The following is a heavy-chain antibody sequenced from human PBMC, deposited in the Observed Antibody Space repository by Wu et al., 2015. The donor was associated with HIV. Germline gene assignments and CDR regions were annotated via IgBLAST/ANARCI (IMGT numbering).Heavy chain of an antibody. Sequence: QVQLVQSGAEVKKPGSSVKVSCKASGGTFRSYAISWVRQAPGQRLEWMGWINPYTGHTKSAQKFQGRVTMTTDTSSNTAYMEVRSLRSDDTAVYYCARDYTMVRGVTPSYYYYGMDVVGQGTTVTVSS. CDR1: GGTFRSYA. D-gene: IGHD3-10*01. V-gene: IGHV1-18*01. J-gene: IGHJ6*02. CDR2: INPYTGHT. CDR3: ARDYTMVRGVTPSYYYYGMDV.